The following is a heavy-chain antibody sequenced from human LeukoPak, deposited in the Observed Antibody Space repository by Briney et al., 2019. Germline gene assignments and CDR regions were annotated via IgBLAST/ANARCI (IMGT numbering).Heavy chain of an antibody. CDR1: GGTFSSYA. Sequence: ASVKVSCKASGGTFSSYAISWVRQAPGQGLEWMGGIMPIFGTANYAQKFQGRVTITADESTSTAYMELSSLRSEDTAVYYCARVGNYYDSSGSHFPFDYWGQGTLVTVSS. V-gene: IGHV1-69*13. CDR2: IMPIFGTA. CDR3: ARVGNYYDSSGSHFPFDY. J-gene: IGHJ4*02. D-gene: IGHD3-22*01.